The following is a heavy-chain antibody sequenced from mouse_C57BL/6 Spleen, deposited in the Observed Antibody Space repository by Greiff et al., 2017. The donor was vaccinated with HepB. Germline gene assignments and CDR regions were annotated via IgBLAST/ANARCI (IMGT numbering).Heavy chain of an antibody. J-gene: IGHJ1*03. CDR1: GFTFSDYY. D-gene: IGHD1-1*01. Sequence: EVNVVESEGGLVQPGRSMKLSCTASGFTFSDYYMAWVRQVPEKGLERVANINYDGSSTYYLDSLKSRFIISRDNAKNILYLQMSSLKSEDTATYYCARDRYYGSSYWYFDVWGTGTTVTVSS. CDR2: INYDGSST. CDR3: ARDRYYGSSYWYFDV. V-gene: IGHV5-16*01.